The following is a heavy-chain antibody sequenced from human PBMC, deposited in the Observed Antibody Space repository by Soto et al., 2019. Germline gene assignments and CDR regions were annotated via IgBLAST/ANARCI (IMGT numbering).Heavy chain of an antibody. D-gene: IGHD4-4*01. CDR1: GGTFSSYA. CDR2: IIPIFGTA. V-gene: IGHV1-69*06. J-gene: IGHJ6*02. Sequence: QVQLVQSGAEVKKPGSSVKVSCKASGGTFSSYAISWVRQAPGQGLAWMGGIIPIFGTANYAQKFQGRVTITAEKSTSTSYMELSSLRSEDTAVYYCERPSVTTTYYGMDFWGQGTTVTVSS. CDR3: ERPSVTTTYYGMDF.